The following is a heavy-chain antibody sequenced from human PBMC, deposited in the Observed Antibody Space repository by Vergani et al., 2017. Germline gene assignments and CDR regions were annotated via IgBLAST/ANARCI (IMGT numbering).Heavy chain of an antibody. CDR1: GFTFSNSA. CDR3: AKGSHYYGSGSYTYYYYYMDV. V-gene: IGHV3-23*01. J-gene: IGHJ6*03. D-gene: IGHD3-10*01. Sequence: EVHLLESGGGQVEAGGSLRLSCVASGFTFSNSAMSWVRQAPGKGLEWVSAISGSGGSTYYADSVKGRFTISRDNSKNTLYLQMNSLRAEDTAVYYCAKGSHYYGSGSYTYYYYYMDVWGKGTTVTVSS. CDR2: ISGSGGST.